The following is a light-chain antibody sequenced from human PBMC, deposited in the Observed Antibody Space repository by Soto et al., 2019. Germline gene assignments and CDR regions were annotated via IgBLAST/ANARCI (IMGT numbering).Light chain of an antibody. CDR2: DVS. CDR1: SSDVGDYKY. CDR3: SSYTSSRTLYV. J-gene: IGLJ1*01. Sequence: QSVLTQPASVSGSPGQSITISCTGTSSDVGDYKYVSWYQQHPGKAPKLMIYDVSNRPSGVSNRFSGSKSGNTASLTISGLQAEDEADYYCSSYTSSRTLYVFGTGNKVTVL. V-gene: IGLV2-14*01.